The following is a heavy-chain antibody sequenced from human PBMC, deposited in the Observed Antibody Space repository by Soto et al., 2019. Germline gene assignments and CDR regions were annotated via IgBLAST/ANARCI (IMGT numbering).Heavy chain of an antibody. CDR1: GYTFTSYG. V-gene: IGHV1-18*01. CDR3: ARDLPDRGYEEFISY. Sequence: ASVKVSCKASGYTFTSYGISWVRQAPGQGLEWMGWISAYNGNTNYAQKLQGRVTMTTDTSTSTAYMELRSLRSDDTAVYYCARDLPDRGYEEFISYWGQGTLVTVSS. CDR2: ISAYNGNT. J-gene: IGHJ4*02. D-gene: IGHD5-12*01.